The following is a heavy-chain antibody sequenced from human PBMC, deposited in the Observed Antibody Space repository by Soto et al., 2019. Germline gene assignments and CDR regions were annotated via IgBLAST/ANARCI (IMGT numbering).Heavy chain of an antibody. Sequence: QVQRVQSGSEVQKPGSSVKVSCRASGGTFSSYAIAWVRQAPGQGLEWMGGIIPIFGTTNYAQKFQGRVTITADESTSTVYMELSSLRSEDAAVYYCARLTDSTFLYWGQGTLVTVSS. CDR1: GGTFSSYA. J-gene: IGHJ4*02. V-gene: IGHV1-69*01. D-gene: IGHD7-27*01. CDR2: IIPIFGTT. CDR3: ARLTDSTFLY.